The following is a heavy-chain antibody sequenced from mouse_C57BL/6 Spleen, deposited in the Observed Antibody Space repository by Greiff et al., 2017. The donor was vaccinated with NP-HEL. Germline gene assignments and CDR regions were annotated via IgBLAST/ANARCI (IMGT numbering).Heavy chain of an antibody. V-gene: IGHV1-26*01. J-gene: IGHJ1*03. CDR2: INPNNGGT. CDR1: GYTFTDYY. CDR3: ARRYYDYDGWYFDV. Sequence: VQLQQSGPELVKPGASVKISCKASGYTFTDYYMNWVKQSHGKSLEWIGDINPNNGGTSYNQKFKGKATLTVDKSSSTAYMELRSLTSEDSAVYYCARRYYDYDGWYFDVWGTGTTVTVSS. D-gene: IGHD2-4*01.